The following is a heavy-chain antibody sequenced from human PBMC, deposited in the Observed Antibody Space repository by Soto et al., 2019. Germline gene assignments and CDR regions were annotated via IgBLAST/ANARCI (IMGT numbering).Heavy chain of an antibody. CDR2: IIPILGIA. D-gene: IGHD1-1*01. J-gene: IGHJ6*03. CDR1: GGRLSGYI. Sequence: VKGARKSAGGRLSGYIVGGRLMAHTQGLEWMGRIIPILGIATYAQKFQGRVTIPADKSTSTAYMELSSLRSEDTAVYYCARSISRPGQRYYYHYMDVRGKGTTVTVSS. CDR3: ARSISRPGQRYYYHYMDV. V-gene: IGHV1-69*02.